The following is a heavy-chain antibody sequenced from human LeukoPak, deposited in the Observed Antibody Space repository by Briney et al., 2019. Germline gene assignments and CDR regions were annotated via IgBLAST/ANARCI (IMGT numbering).Heavy chain of an antibody. D-gene: IGHD5-24*01. V-gene: IGHV3-11*04. J-gene: IGHJ6*03. CDR1: GFTFSDYY. Sequence: GGSLRLSCAASGFTFSDYYMSWIRQAPGKGPEWVSYISSSGSTIYYADSVKGRFTISRDNAKNSLYLQMNSLRAEDTAVYYCAREGDGYKNPYYYYYMDVWGKGTTVTVSS. CDR2: ISSSGSTI. CDR3: AREGDGYKNPYYYYYMDV.